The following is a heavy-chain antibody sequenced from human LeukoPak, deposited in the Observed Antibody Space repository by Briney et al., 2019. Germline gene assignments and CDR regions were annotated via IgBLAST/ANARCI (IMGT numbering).Heavy chain of an antibody. V-gene: IGHV4-59*01. CDR1: GGSISSYY. J-gene: IGHJ4*02. CDR2: IYYSGST. D-gene: IGHD3-10*01. Sequence: PSETLSLTCTVSGGSISSYYWSWIRQPPGKGLEWIGYIYYSGSTNYNPSLKSRVTISVDTSKNQFSLKLSSVTAADTAVYYCANYNSDVGLHYFHYWSQGTLVTVSS. CDR3: ANYNSDVGLHYFHY.